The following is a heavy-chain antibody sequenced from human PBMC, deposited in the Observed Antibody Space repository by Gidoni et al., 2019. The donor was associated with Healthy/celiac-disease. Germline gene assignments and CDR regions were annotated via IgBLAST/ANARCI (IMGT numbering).Heavy chain of an antibody. J-gene: IGHJ4*02. Sequence: QVQLVQSGAAVKKPGSSVKVSCKASGGTFSSYAISWVRQAPGQGLEWMGGIIPIFGTANYAQKFQGRVTITADKSTSTAYMELSSLRSEDTAVYYCARPYCSSTSCYPYFDYWGQGTLVTVSS. V-gene: IGHV1-69*06. CDR3: ARPYCSSTSCYPYFDY. CDR1: GGTFSSYA. CDR2: IIPIFGTA. D-gene: IGHD2-2*01.